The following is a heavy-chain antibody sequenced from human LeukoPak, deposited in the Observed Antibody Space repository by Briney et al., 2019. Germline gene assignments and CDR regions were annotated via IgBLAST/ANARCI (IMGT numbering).Heavy chain of an antibody. D-gene: IGHD1-26*01. J-gene: IGHJ6*03. V-gene: IGHV1-18*01. CDR3: ARDRTTIYYYYYMDV. Sequence: ASVKVSCKASGYTFTSYGISWVRQAPGQGVEWMVWISAYNGNTNYAQKLQGRVTTTTDTSTSTAYMELRSLRSDDTAVYYCARDRTTIYYYYYMDVWGKGTTVTVSS. CDR1: GYTFTSYG. CDR2: ISAYNGNT.